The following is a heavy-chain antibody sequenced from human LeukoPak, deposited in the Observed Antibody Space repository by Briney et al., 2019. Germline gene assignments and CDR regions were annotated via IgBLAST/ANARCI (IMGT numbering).Heavy chain of an antibody. J-gene: IGHJ4*02. V-gene: IGHV3-23*01. D-gene: IGHD1-26*01. Sequence: GGSLRLSCAASGFTFSSYAMSCVRQAPGKGLERVSAISGSGGSTYYADSVKGRFTISRDNSKNTLYLQMNSLRAEDTAVYYCAKDWAGGRSGSYYVYWGQGTLVTVSS. CDR2: ISGSGGST. CDR3: AKDWAGGRSGSYYVY. CDR1: GFTFSSYA.